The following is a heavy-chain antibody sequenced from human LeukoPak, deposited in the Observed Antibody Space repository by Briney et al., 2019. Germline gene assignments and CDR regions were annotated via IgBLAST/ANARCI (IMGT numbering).Heavy chain of an antibody. V-gene: IGHV3-74*01. CDR3: ARGMVATAYSLQH. J-gene: IGHJ1*01. CDR1: GFTFSNYW. CDR2: INSDGSST. D-gene: IGHD2-21*02. Sequence: PGGSLRLSCAASGFTFSNYWMHWVRQAPGKGLVWVSRINSDGSSTNYADSVKGRFTISRDNAKNTLYLQMNSLRAEDTAVYYCARGMVATAYSLQHWGQGTLVTVSS.